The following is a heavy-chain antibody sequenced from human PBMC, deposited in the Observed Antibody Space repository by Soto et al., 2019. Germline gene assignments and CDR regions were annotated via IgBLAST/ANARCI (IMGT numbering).Heavy chain of an antibody. J-gene: IGHJ6*03. D-gene: IGHD3-3*01. CDR3: ARGTGGGGAIFGMLIGNRNYYVDV. CDR1: GYTFTNYD. CDR2: VNPNSGNT. V-gene: IGHV1-8*01. Sequence: QVQLVQSGTEVKKPGASVKVSCKASGYTFTNYDINWVRQAPGQGLEWMGWVNPNSGNTGYAQMFQGRVTMTTNTSTTTANIELSSLTSDDTAVYYCARGTGGGGAIFGMLIGNRNYYVDVWGKGTTVTVSS.